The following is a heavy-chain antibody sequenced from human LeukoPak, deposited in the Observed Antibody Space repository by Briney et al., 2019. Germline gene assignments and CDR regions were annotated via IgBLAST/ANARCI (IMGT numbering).Heavy chain of an antibody. J-gene: IGHJ4*02. Sequence: GGSLRLSCAASGFTFSDYYMSWIRQAPGKGLEWVSYISVSGNTIYYADSVKGRFTISRDNAKNSLYLQMNSLSAEDTAVYYCAREFQAPYYFDYWGQGTLVTVSS. V-gene: IGHV3-11*04. CDR3: AREFQAPYYFDY. CDR2: ISVSGNTI. CDR1: GFTFSDYY.